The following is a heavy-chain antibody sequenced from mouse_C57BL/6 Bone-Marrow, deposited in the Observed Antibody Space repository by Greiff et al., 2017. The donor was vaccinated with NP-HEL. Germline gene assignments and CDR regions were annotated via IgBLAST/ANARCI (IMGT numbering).Heavy chain of an antibody. CDR3: ARDYGSSYAFAY. V-gene: IGHV1-64*01. Sequence: QVQLQQPGAELVKPGASVKLSCKASGYTFTSYWMHWVKQRPGQGLEWIGMIHPNSGSTNYNETFKSKATLTVDKSSSPAYMQLSRLTSDDSAVYYCARDYGSSYAFAYWGQGTLVTVSA. D-gene: IGHD1-1*01. J-gene: IGHJ3*01. CDR2: IHPNSGST. CDR1: GYTFTSYW.